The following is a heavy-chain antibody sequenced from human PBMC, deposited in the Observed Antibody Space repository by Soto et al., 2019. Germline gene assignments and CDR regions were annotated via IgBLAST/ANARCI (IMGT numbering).Heavy chain of an antibody. CDR1: GGTFSSYA. D-gene: IGHD3-22*01. J-gene: IGHJ4*02. V-gene: IGHV1-69*01. Sequence: QVQLVQSGAEVKKPGSSVKVSCKASGGTFSSYAISWVRQAPGQGLEWMGGIIPIFGTANYAQKFQGRVTINEDESTSTDYMELSSLRSEDTAVYYCARGPGSQSVRPHFDYWGQGTLVTVSS. CDR3: ARGPGSQSVRPHFDY. CDR2: IIPIFGTA.